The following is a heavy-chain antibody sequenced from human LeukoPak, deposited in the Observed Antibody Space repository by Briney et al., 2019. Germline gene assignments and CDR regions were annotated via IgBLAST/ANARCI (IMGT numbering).Heavy chain of an antibody. J-gene: IGHJ4*02. D-gene: IGHD3-9*01. Sequence: PGGSLRLSCAASGFTFTDYTMNWVRQAPGKGLEWVSSISSTDYKYYADSVKGRFTISRDNAKNSLYLQMNSLRAEDTAVYYCASLSALDYWGQGTLVTVSS. CDR2: ISSTDYK. CDR1: GFTFTDYT. CDR3: ASLSALDY. V-gene: IGHV3-69-1*01.